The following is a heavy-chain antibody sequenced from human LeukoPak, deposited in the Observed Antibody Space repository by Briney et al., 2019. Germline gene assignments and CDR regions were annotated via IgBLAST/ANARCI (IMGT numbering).Heavy chain of an antibody. J-gene: IGHJ4*02. CDR3: ARGGYYGSGSYYPGGH. D-gene: IGHD3-10*01. V-gene: IGHV1-8*01. Sequence: ASVKVSCKASGYTFTGYDINWVRQATGQGLEWMGWMNPNSGNTGYAQKFQGRVTMTRNTSISTAYMELSSLRSEDTAVYYCARGGYYGSGSYYPGGHWGQGTLVTVSS. CDR1: GYTFTGYD. CDR2: MNPNSGNT.